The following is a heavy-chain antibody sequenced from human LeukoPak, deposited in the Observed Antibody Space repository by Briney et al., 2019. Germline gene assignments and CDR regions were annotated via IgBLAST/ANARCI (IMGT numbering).Heavy chain of an antibody. CDR2: MYNSGSP. D-gene: IGHD2-15*01. J-gene: IGHJ4*02. V-gene: IGHV4-4*08. CDR1: GGPISSFY. CDR3: ARSQGKWQLLPFDY. Sequence: SETLSLTCTVSGGPISSFYWGWIRQPPGKGLEWIAYMYNSGSPTYHPSLQSRATISLDTSKNQFSLKLRSVTAADTAVYYCARSQGKWQLLPFDYWGQGARVTVSS.